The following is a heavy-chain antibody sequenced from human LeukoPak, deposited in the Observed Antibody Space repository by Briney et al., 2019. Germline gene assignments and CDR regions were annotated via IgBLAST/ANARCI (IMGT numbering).Heavy chain of an antibody. CDR2: ISSSGSTI. D-gene: IGHD5-24*01. V-gene: IGHV3-48*03. CDR1: GFTFSSYE. Sequence: PGGSLRLSCAASGFTFSSYEMNWVRQAPGNGLEWVSYISSSGSTIYYADSVKGRFTISRDNAKNSLYLQMNSLRAEDTAVYYCAREKEMATFHIDYWGQGTLVTVSS. J-gene: IGHJ4*02. CDR3: AREKEMATFHIDY.